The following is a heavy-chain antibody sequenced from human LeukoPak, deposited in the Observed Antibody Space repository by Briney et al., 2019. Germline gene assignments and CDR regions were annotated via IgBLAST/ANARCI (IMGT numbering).Heavy chain of an antibody. Sequence: PGGCLTLSCAASGFTFSSYSMNWVRQAPGKGLEWVSSISSSSSYIYYADSVKGRFTISRDNAKNSLYLQLNSLRAEDTAVYYCAREPGTGLEWLPIVMDVWGKEPTVTVSS. CDR3: AREPGTGLEWLPIVMDV. V-gene: IGHV3-21*01. CDR1: GFTFSSYS. D-gene: IGHD3-3*01. J-gene: IGHJ6*03. CDR2: ISSSSSYI.